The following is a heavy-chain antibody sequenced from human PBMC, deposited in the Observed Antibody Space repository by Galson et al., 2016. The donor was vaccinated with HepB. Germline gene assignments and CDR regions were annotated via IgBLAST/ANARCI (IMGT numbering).Heavy chain of an antibody. CDR3: ARNAPKLGITDAFDI. CDR2: SHSSGAT. V-gene: IGHV4-59*02. D-gene: IGHD1-14*01. Sequence: ETLSLTCTVSGGSVTTYYWSWIRQPPGMGLEWIAFSHSSGATSYSPSLNSRVTISVDTSKSQFSLRLRSVTAADTAVYYCARNAPKLGITDAFDIWGQGAMVTVSS. J-gene: IGHJ3*02. CDR1: GGSVTTYY.